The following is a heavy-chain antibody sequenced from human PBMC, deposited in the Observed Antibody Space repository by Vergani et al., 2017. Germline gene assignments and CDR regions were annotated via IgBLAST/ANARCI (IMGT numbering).Heavy chain of an antibody. CDR1: GFTLGQYW. Sequence: EVQLVESGGGLVQPGGSLRLSCAASGFTLGQYWMHWVRQTPGTGLEWVSRVKSDGNSAMYADSVKGRFTISRDNSKNTLYLEMKSLRVEDTAVYYCARARCGGACFMSIWLDTWGQGTLVSVSS. CDR2: VKSDGNSA. D-gene: IGHD2-21*02. V-gene: IGHV3-74*03. CDR3: ARARCGGACFMSIWLDT. J-gene: IGHJ5*02.